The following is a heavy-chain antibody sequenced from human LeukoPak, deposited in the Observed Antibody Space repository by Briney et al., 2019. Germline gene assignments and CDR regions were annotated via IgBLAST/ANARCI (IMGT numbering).Heavy chain of an antibody. D-gene: IGHD3-16*01. CDR2: ISSSGSTI. CDR3: ARALIGPCGMDV. J-gene: IGHJ6*02. V-gene: IGHV3-48*03. Sequence: PGGSLRLSCAASGFTFSSYEMNWVRQAPGKGLEWVSYISSSGSTIYYADSVKGRFTISRDNAKNSLYLQMNSLRAEDTAVYYCARALIGPCGMDVWGQGTTVTVSS. CDR1: GFTFSSYE.